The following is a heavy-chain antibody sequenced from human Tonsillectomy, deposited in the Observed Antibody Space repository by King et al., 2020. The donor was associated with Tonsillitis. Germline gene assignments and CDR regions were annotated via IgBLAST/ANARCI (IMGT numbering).Heavy chain of an antibody. CDR1: GFTFISYA. V-gene: IGHV3-23*04. CDR2: ISGSGDST. J-gene: IGHJ4*02. Sequence: VQLVESGGGLVQRGGSLRLSCAASGFTFISYAMNWVRQAPGKGLEWVSGISGSGDSTYYADSVKGRFTISRDNSRNTLYLQMNSLRADDTAVYYCAKDRLGTFGVVIPFWGQGTLVTVSS. D-gene: IGHD3-3*01. CDR3: AKDRLGTFGVVIPF.